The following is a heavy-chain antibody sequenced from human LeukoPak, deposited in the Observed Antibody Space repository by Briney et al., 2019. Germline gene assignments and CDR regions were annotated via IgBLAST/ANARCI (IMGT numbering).Heavy chain of an antibody. CDR3: ARHGVATWFDP. CDR1: SGSFSDYS. CDR2: INHSGST. J-gene: IGHJ5*02. D-gene: IGHD2-15*01. V-gene: IGHV4-34*01. Sequence: SETLSLTCAVYSGSFSDYSWSWLRQPPGKGLEWIGEINHSGSTNYNPSLKSRVIMSVDTSKNQFSVKLTSVTAADTAVYYCARHGVATWFDPWGQGTLVTVSS.